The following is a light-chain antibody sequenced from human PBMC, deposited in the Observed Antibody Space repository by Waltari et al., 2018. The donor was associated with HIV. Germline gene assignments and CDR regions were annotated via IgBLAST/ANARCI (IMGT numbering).Light chain of an antibody. CDR3: SSYGGSSIWL. CDR1: SSDVGHYNL. J-gene: IGLJ2*01. Sequence: QSALTQPASVSGSPGQSHTLSCTGTSSDVGHYNLFSWYQQHPGKAPKLIIYEASKRPSGVSDRISGSKSASTASLTISGLQADDEADYFCSSYGGSSIWLFGGGTKLTVL. V-gene: IGLV2-23*01. CDR2: EAS.